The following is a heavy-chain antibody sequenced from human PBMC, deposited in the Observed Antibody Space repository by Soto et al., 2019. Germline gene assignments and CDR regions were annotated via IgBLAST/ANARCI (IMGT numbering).Heavy chain of an antibody. V-gene: IGHV4-30-4*01. J-gene: IGHJ4*02. CDR1: GGSISSGDYY. CDR2: IYYSGST. D-gene: IGHD5-18*01. Sequence: PSETLSLACTVSGGSISSGDYYWSWIRQPPGKGLEWIGYIYYSGSTYYNPSLKSRVTISVDTSKNQFSLKLSSVTAADTAVYYCARAGSGYSYGSFDYWGQGTLVTVSS. CDR3: ARAGSGYSYGSFDY.